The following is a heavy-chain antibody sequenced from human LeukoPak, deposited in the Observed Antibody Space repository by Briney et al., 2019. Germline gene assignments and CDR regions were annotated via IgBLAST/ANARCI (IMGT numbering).Heavy chain of an antibody. V-gene: IGHV3-23*01. CDR2: ISGSGGST. D-gene: IGHD6-6*01. CDR1: GFTFSSYA. J-gene: IGHJ6*02. CDR3: SGSTGIAARRDRYYYYGMDV. Sequence: GGSLRLSCAASGFTFSSYAMSWVRQAPGKGLEWGSAISGSGGSTYYADSVKGRFTISRDNSKNTLYLQMNSLRAEDTAVYYCSGSTGIAARRDRYYYYGMDVWGQGTTVTVSS.